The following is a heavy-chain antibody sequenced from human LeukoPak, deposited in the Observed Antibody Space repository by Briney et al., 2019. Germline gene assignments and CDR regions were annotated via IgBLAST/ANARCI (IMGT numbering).Heavy chain of an antibody. V-gene: IGHV4-34*01. CDR3: ARDLVRAQGWFDP. CDR1: GGSFRGYY. J-gene: IGHJ5*02. CDR2: INHSGST. D-gene: IGHD3-10*01. Sequence: SETLPLTCAVYGGSFRGYYWSWIRQPPGNGLEGIGEINHSGSTNYIPSLKSRVTISVDTSKNQFFLKLSSVTAADTAVYYCARDLVRAQGWFDPWGQGTLVTVSS.